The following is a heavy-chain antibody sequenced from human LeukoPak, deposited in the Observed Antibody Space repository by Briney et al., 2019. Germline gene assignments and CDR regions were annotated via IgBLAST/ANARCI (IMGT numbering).Heavy chain of an antibody. V-gene: IGHV4-38-2*01. Sequence: SETLSLTCAVSGYSIGINYYWGWIRQTPGKGLEWIGSIHHSGDTYYIPSLRSRLTMSIDTSKNQFSLKLRFVPAADMAIYYCARVGGCSSTTCYAFDYWGQGTLVTVSS. CDR1: GYSIGINYY. CDR3: ARVGGCSSTTCYAFDY. CDR2: IHHSGDT. J-gene: IGHJ4*02. D-gene: IGHD2-2*01.